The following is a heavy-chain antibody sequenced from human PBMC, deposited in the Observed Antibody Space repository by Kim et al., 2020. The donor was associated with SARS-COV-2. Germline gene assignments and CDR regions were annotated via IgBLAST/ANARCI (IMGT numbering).Heavy chain of an antibody. Sequence: ASVKVSCKASGYTFTSYGISWVRQAPGQGLEWMGWISAYNGNTNYAQKLQGRVTMTTDTSTSTAYMELRSLRSDDTAVYYCARVRITTVTVYWYFDLWGRGTLVTVSA. D-gene: IGHD4-17*01. CDR2: ISAYNGNT. CDR3: ARVRITTVTVYWYFDL. V-gene: IGHV1-18*01. J-gene: IGHJ2*01. CDR1: GYTFTSYG.